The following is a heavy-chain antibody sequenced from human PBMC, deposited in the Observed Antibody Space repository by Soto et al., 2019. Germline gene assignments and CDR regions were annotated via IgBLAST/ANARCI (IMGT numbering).Heavy chain of an antibody. CDR1: GFVFSAYS. V-gene: IGHV3-30-3*01. D-gene: IGHD1-1*01. CDR3: ARETAGGAFDV. CDR2: ISYDGSDK. J-gene: IGHJ3*01. Sequence: VGSLRLSCAASGFVFSAYSMHWVRQAPGKGLEWVAVISYDGSDKYFADSVKGRVTISRDNFQNTLYLQMNSLRVEDTAVYYCARETAGGAFDVWGQGTMVTVSS.